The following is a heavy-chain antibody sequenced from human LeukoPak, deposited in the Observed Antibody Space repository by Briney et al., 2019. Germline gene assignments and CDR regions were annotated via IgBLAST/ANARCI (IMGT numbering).Heavy chain of an antibody. CDR3: ARDGPYYDILTGYYNPVRYFDY. CDR2: ISSSSSTI. Sequence: GGSLRPSCAASGFTFSSYSMNWVRQAPGKGLEWVSYISSSSSTIYYADSVKGRFTISRDNAKNSLYLQMNSLRAEDTAVYYCARDGPYYDILTGYYNPVRYFDYWGQGTLVTVSS. V-gene: IGHV3-48*01. CDR1: GFTFSSYS. D-gene: IGHD3-9*01. J-gene: IGHJ4*02.